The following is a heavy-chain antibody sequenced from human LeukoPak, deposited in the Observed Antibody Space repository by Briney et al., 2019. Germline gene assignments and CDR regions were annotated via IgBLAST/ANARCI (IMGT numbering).Heavy chain of an antibody. J-gene: IGHJ6*04. CDR2: INSDGSST. Sequence: PGGSLRLSCAASGFTFSSYWMHWVRQAPGKGLVWVSRINSDGSSTSYADSVKGRFTISRDNAKNTLYLQMNSLRAEDTAVYYCARRASSIAALDVWGKGATVTVSS. CDR3: ARRASSIAALDV. D-gene: IGHD6-6*01. CDR1: GFTFSSYW. V-gene: IGHV3-74*01.